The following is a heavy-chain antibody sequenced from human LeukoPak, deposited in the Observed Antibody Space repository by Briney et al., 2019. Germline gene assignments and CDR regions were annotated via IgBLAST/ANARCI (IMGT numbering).Heavy chain of an antibody. CDR1: GFTFTTYW. CDR3: ARSRYCSSTSCYSDY. CDR2: IKQDGSEK. J-gene: IGHJ4*02. Sequence: GGSLRLSCAASGFTFTTYWMGWVRQAPGKGLEWVANIKQDGSEKYYVDSVKGRFTISRDNAKNSLYLQMNSLRAEDTAVYFCARSRYCSSTSCYSDYWGQGTLVTVSS. V-gene: IGHV3-7*01. D-gene: IGHD2-2*01.